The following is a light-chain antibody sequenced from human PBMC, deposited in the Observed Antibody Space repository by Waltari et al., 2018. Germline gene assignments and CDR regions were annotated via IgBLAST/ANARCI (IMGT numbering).Light chain of an antibody. CDR3: QQYYSPPLT. CDR2: GAS. J-gene: IGKJ4*01. CDR1: QSIFYRSNNKNY. V-gene: IGKV4-1*01. Sequence: DIVMTQSPDSLAVFLGERATINCKSSQSIFYRSNNKNYLAWYQQKSGQPPKLLIYGASTRESGVPDRFSGSGSGTDFTLTIRSLQAEDVAVYFCQQYYSPPLTFGGGTKVEIK.